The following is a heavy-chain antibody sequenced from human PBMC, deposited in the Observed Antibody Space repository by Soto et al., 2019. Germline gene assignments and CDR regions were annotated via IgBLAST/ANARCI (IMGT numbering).Heavy chain of an antibody. J-gene: IGHJ4*02. CDR1: GFTFSSYA. CDR2: ISGSGGST. Sequence: EVQLLESGGGLVQPGGSLRLSCAASGFTFSSYAMSWVRQAPGKGLEWVSAISGSGGSTYYADSVNGLFTISRDNSNIRLYLKIHSLRTEDAAVYYCAKDSRRGRSSAGYFDYWVQGNLV. CDR3: AKDSRRGRSSAGYFDY. V-gene: IGHV3-23*01. D-gene: IGHD6-13*01.